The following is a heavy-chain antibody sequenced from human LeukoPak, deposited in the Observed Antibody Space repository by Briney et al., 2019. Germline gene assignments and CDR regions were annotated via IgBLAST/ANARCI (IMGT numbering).Heavy chain of an antibody. CDR3: AREDYGDYGAFDY. J-gene: IGHJ4*02. V-gene: IGHV4-4*07. CDR2: IYTSGST. D-gene: IGHD4-17*01. CDR1: GGSISSYY. Sequence: SETLCLTCTVSGGSISSYYRSWVRQPPGKGLEWIGRIYTSGSTNYNPSLKSRVTMSVDTSKNQFSLKLSSVTAADTAVYYWAREDYGDYGAFDYWGQGTLVTVSS.